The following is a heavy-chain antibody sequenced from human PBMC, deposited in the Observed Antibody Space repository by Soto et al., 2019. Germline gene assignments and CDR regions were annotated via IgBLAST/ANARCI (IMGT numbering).Heavy chain of an antibody. J-gene: IGHJ4*02. CDR2: IYYSGST. D-gene: IGHD5-18*01. CDR1: GGSISSSGGYY. V-gene: IGHV4-31*03. Sequence: PSETLSLTCTVSGGSISSSGGYYWSWIRQHPGKGLEWIGYIYYSGSTYYNPSLQSRVSISRDTSKNQFSLRLSSVTAADTAVYYCARDRGQLWLREWGQGTLVTVS. CDR3: ARDRGQLWLRE.